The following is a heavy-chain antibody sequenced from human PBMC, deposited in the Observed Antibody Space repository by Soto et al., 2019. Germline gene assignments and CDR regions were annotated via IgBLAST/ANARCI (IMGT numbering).Heavy chain of an antibody. V-gene: IGHV4-59*01. CDR3: ARGDSDLAVSEAAY. CDR1: GASITDSY. J-gene: IGHJ1*01. CDR2: IYFSGVA. Sequence: QLQMQESGPRLVKPSETLSLTCTVFGASITDSYWSWIRQPPEKGLEWIGYIYFSGVATYNPSLKSRATMSRDTSKNEFSLKLTSVTAADTAIYYCARGDSDLAVSEAAYWGQGTLVTVSS. D-gene: IGHD2-15*01.